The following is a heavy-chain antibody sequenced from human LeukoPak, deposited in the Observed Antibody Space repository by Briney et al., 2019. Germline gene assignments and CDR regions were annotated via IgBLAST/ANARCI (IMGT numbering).Heavy chain of an antibody. Sequence: AGGSLRLSCAASGFTVSSNYMSWVRQAPGKGLEWVAVISYDGSNKYYADSVKGRFTISRDNSKNTLYLQMNSLRAEDTAVYYCARVNWNYLAVDYWGQGTLVTVSS. CDR3: ARVNWNYLAVDY. CDR1: GFTVSSNY. J-gene: IGHJ4*02. CDR2: ISYDGSNK. V-gene: IGHV3-30-3*01. D-gene: IGHD1-7*01.